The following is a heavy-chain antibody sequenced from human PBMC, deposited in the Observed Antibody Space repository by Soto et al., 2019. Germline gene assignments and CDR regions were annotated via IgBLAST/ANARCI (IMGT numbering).Heavy chain of an antibody. J-gene: IGHJ4*02. CDR1: CYTFTSYG. Sequence: ASVKVSCKASCYTFTSYGISWVRQAPGQGLEWMGWISAYNGNTNYAQKLQGRVTMTTDTSTSTAYMELRSLRSDDTAVYYCARDLGYYDFWRGWRALQRIDYWGQGTLVTVSS. V-gene: IGHV1-18*01. D-gene: IGHD3-3*01. CDR3: ARDLGYYDFWRGWRALQRIDY. CDR2: ISAYNGNT.